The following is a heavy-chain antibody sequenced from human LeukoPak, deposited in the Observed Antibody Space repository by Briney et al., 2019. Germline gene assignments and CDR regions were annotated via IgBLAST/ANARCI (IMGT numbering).Heavy chain of an antibody. J-gene: IGHJ4*02. Sequence: PGGSLRLSCAASGFTFSSYSMNWVRQAPGKGLEWVSSISSSSSYIYYADSVKGRFTISRDNAKNSLYLQMNSLRAEDTAVYYCARDQSSSGYFYYFDYWGQGTLVTVSS. CDR2: ISSSSSYI. V-gene: IGHV3-21*01. D-gene: IGHD3-22*01. CDR1: GFTFSSYS. CDR3: ARDQSSSGYFYYFDY.